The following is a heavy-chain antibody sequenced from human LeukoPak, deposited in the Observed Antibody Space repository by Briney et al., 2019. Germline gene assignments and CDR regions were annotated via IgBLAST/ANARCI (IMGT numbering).Heavy chain of an antibody. J-gene: IGHJ6*03. V-gene: IGHV3-30*02. CDR1: GFTFSSYG. Sequence: GGSLRLSCAASGFTFSSYGMHWVRQAPGKGLEWVAFIRYDGSNKYYADSVKGRFTISRDNSKNTLYLQMNSLRAEDTAVYYCAKDDGSPPIYYYMDVWGKGTTVTVSS. CDR3: AKDDGSPPIYYYMDV. D-gene: IGHD1-1*01. CDR2: IRYDGSNK.